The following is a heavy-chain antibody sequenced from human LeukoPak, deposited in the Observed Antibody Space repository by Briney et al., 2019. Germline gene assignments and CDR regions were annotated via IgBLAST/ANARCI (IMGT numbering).Heavy chain of an antibody. D-gene: IGHD5-24*01. CDR3: AKDPRVGSRVATPCH. CDR1: GFTFSSYA. J-gene: IGHJ4*02. V-gene: IGHV3-23*01. CDR2: VSGSGGST. Sequence: SGGSLRLSCAASGFTFSSYAMSWVRQAPGKGLEWVSAVSGSGGSTYYADSVKGRFTTSRDNSKSTLFLQMNSLRAEDTAVYYCAKDPRVGSRVATPCHWGQGTLVTVSS.